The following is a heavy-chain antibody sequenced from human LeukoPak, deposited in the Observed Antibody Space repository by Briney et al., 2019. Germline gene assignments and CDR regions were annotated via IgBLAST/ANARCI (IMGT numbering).Heavy chain of an antibody. CDR3: ARSYRAGSYYPYFDY. CDR2: IYYSGST. J-gene: IGHJ4*02. D-gene: IGHD3-10*01. V-gene: IGHV4-59*01. Sequence: PSETLSLTCTVSGGSISGYYWSWIRQPPGKGLEWIGYIYYSGSTNYNPSLKSRVTISVDTSNNHFSLKLSSVTAADAAVYYCARSYRAGSYYPYFDYWGRGTLVTVSS. CDR1: GGSISGYY.